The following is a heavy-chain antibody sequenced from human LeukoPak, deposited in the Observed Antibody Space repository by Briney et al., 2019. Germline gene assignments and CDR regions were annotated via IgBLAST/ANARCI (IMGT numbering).Heavy chain of an antibody. CDR1: GGSISSGDYY. CDR2: IYYSGST. CDR3: ARERGDDHRTNWFDP. Sequence: PSETLSLTCTVSGGSISSGDYYWSWIRQPPGKGLEWIGYIYYSGSTYYNPSLKSRVTISVDTSKNQFSLKLSSVTAADTAVYYCARERGDDHRTNWFDPWGQGTLVTVSS. D-gene: IGHD2-21*02. V-gene: IGHV4-30-4*01. J-gene: IGHJ5*02.